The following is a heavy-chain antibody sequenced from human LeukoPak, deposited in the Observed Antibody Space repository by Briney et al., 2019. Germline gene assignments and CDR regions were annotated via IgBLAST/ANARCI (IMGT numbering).Heavy chain of an antibody. Sequence: GASVKVSCKASGYILTNYDIHWVRQAPGQGLEWMGRINPNSGSTNYAQKFQGRVTMTSDTSTSTAYTELTSLRSEDTAAYFCARGSGSSFDDWGQGTLVTVSS. D-gene: IGHD1-26*01. CDR1: GYILTNYD. V-gene: IGHV1/OR15-1*01. J-gene: IGHJ4*02. CDR3: ARGSGSSFDD. CDR2: INPNSGST.